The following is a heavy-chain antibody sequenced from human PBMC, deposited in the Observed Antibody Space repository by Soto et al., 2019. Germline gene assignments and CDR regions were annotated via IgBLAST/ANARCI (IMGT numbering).Heavy chain of an antibody. V-gene: IGHV4-39*02. J-gene: IGHJ4*02. CDR2: VYYSGST. Sequence: PSETLSLTCTVSGGSVSSSSYYWGWVRQPPGKGLEWIGSVYYSGSTYYNPSLESRVTISVDKSKNHFSLKLMSLSAADTAVYYCGRLEGLATISYYFDYWGQGALVTVS. CDR1: GGSVSSSSYY. D-gene: IGHD3-9*01. CDR3: GRLEGLATISYYFDY.